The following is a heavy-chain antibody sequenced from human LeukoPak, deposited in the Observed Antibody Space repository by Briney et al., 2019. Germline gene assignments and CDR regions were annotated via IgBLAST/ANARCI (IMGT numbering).Heavy chain of an antibody. CDR3: ARTPNWEPAGFDY. CDR1: GYTFTSYD. CDR2: MNPNSGNT. J-gene: IGHJ4*02. Sequence: GASVKVSCKASGYTFTSYDINWVRQATGQGLEWMGWMNPNSGNTGYAQKLQGRVTMTTDTSTSTAYMELRSLRSDDTAVYYCARTPNWEPAGFDYWGQGTLVTVSS. D-gene: IGHD7-27*01. V-gene: IGHV1-8*01.